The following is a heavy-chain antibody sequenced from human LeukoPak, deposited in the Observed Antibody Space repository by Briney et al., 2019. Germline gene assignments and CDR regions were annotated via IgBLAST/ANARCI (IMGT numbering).Heavy chain of an antibody. V-gene: IGHV4-31*03. D-gene: IGHD3-10*01. CDR1: GGSISSGGYY. CDR2: IYYSGST. J-gene: IGHJ3*02. Sequence: PSETLSLTCTVSGGSISSGGYYWSWIRQHPGKGLEWIRYIYYSGSTYYNPSLKSRVTISVDTSKNQFSLKLSSVTAADTAVCYCARGAGGTMVRGALPGAFDIWGQGTMVTVSS. CDR3: ARGAGGTMVRGALPGAFDI.